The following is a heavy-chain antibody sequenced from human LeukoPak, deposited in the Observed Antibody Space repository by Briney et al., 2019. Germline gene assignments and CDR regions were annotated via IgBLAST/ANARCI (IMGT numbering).Heavy chain of an antibody. CDR1: GFTFSTYN. CDR2: ISSGSEII. Sequence: PGGSLRLSCAASGFTFSTYNMHWVRQAPGKGLEWVSFISSGSEIIYYADSVKGRFTVSRDNAKNSLYLQMNSLRDEDTAVYYWARNPAGRGDYLGQGTLVTVSS. V-gene: IGHV3-48*02. D-gene: IGHD6-13*01. J-gene: IGHJ4*02. CDR3: ARNPAGRGDY.